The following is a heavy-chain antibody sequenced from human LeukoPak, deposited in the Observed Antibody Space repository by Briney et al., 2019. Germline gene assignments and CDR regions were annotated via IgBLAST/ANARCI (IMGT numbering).Heavy chain of an antibody. J-gene: IGHJ4*02. CDR2: SNDSGGT. D-gene: IGHD4-17*01. Sequence: KPSETLSLTCAVYGGTFSGYYWSWIRQPPGKRLEWVGESNDSGGTNYNPSLKSRVTISADKSKNQVSLKLSSVTAADTAVYYCARVGRDGDLRDYWGQGTLVTVSS. CDR3: ARVGRDGDLRDY. CDR1: GGTFSGYY. V-gene: IGHV4-34*01.